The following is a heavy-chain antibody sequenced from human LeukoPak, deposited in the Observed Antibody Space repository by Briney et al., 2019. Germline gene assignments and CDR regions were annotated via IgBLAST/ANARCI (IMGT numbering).Heavy chain of an antibody. Sequence: ASVKVSCKASGYTFTGYYMHWVRQAPGQGLEWMGWINPNSGGTNYAQKFQGRVTMTRDTSISTAYMKLSRLRSDDTAVYYCARDVAVAGIMKLWGQGTLVTVSS. V-gene: IGHV1-2*02. CDR1: GYTFTGYY. D-gene: IGHD6-19*01. J-gene: IGHJ4*02. CDR2: INPNSGGT. CDR3: ARDVAVAGIMKL.